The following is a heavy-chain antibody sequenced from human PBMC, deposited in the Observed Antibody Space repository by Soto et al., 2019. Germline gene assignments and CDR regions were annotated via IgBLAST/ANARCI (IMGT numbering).Heavy chain of an antibody. CDR3: AKDRAKWGLLEDY. Sequence: EVQLLESGGGLVQPGGSLRLSCAASGFTFSSYAMTWVRQAPGKGLEWVSTISGSGGSTYYADSVKGRFTISRDTSKDTLYLQMNSLRAEDTAVYYCAKDRAKWGLLEDYWGQGTLVTVSS. D-gene: IGHD1-26*01. CDR2: ISGSGGST. V-gene: IGHV3-23*01. CDR1: GFTFSSYA. J-gene: IGHJ4*02.